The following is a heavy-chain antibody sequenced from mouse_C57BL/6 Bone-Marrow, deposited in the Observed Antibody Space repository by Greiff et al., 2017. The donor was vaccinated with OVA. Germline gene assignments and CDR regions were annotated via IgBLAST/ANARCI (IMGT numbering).Heavy chain of an antibody. D-gene: IGHD1-1*01. CDR2: ISDGGSYT. Sequence: EVKLVESGGGLVKPGGSLKLSCAASGFTFSSYAMSWVRQTPEKRLEWVATISDGGSYTYYPDNVKGRFTIFRDNAKNNLYLQMSHLKSEDTAMYYCARSYGSRDYYAMDYWGQGTSVTVSS. J-gene: IGHJ4*01. CDR3: ARSYGSRDYYAMDY. CDR1: GFTFSSYA. V-gene: IGHV5-4*03.